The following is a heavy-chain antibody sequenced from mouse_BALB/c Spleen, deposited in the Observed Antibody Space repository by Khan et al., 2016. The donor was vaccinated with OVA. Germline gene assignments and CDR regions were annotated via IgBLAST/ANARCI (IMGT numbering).Heavy chain of an antibody. CDR2: INPNNGYT. CDR3: VRDGAYDRNEGWFAY. J-gene: IGHJ3*01. D-gene: IGHD2-14*01. CDR1: GYTFTSYT. Sequence: QVQLKESGAELARPGASVKMSCKASGYTFTSYTIHWIKLRPGQGLEWIGYINPNNGYTNYNQKFKDKATLTADKSSTTVYMQLSSLTSDDSAVYNCVRDGAYDRNEGWFAYWGQGTLVTVSA. V-gene: IGHV1-4*01.